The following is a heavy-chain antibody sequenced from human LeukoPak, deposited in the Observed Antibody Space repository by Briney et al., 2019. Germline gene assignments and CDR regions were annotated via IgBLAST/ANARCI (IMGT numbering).Heavy chain of an antibody. V-gene: IGHV1-2*02. J-gene: IGHJ5*02. CDR1: GYTSTAYY. D-gene: IGHD6-13*01. CDR2: INPNSGDT. Sequence: ASVKVSCKASGYTSTAYYMHWVRHAPGQGLEWMGWINPNSGDTNYAQKFQDRVTMTRDTSINTAYMELSRLRSDDTAIYYCARDRSTGATAGTLYWFDPWGQGTLVTVSS. CDR3: ARDRSTGATAGTLYWFDP.